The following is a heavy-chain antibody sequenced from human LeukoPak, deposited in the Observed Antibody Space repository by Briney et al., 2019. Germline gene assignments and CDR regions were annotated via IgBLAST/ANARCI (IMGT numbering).Heavy chain of an antibody. Sequence: SETLSLTCTVSGDSIISNYWSWIRQPAGQGPEWIGRIYYSGSTNYNPSLKSRLSISVDTSRNQFSLRLTSVTAADTAVYYCAKDLTGLLDSGSDYWGQGTLVTVSS. J-gene: IGHJ4*02. CDR3: AKDLTGLLDSGSDY. D-gene: IGHD5-18*01. V-gene: IGHV4-4*07. CDR1: GDSIISNY. CDR2: IYYSGST.